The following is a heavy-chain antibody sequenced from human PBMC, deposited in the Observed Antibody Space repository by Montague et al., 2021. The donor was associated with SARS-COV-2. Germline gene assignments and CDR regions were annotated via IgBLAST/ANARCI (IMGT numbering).Heavy chain of an antibody. CDR1: GDSISTDNW. CDR3: ARDGSLRFEILIGPHHYYYGMDV. CDR2: IYYTGST. Sequence: SETLSLTCVVSGDSISTDNWWTWVRLPPGKGLEWVGEIYYTGSTKYKPSLKSRVSMSVDKSWNQFSLKLSSVTAADTAVYYCARDGSLRFEILIGPHHYYYGMDVWGQGTTVTVSS. J-gene: IGHJ6*02. V-gene: IGHV4-4*02. D-gene: IGHD3-9*01.